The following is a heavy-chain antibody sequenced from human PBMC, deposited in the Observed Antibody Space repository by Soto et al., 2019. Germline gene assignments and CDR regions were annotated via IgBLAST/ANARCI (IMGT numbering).Heavy chain of an antibody. V-gene: IGHV4-4*02. CDR2: IYHSGST. Sequence: GKGLEGIGEIYHSGSTKYNPSLKSRVTISVDTSKTQFSLKLSSVTAADTAVYYFFFFQAEDGIRDVRSVSAFLLNRSSDL. CDR3: FFFQAEDGIRDVRSVSAFLLNRSSDL. J-gene: IGHJ2*01. D-gene: IGHD3-10*02.